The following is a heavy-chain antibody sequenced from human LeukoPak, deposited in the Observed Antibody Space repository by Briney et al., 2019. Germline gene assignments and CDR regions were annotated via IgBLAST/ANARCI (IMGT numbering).Heavy chain of an antibody. CDR1: GYTFTSYA. CDR3: ARLPLRSIAVGYYGMDV. V-gene: IGHV1-69*13. CDR2: IIPIFGTA. Sequence: SVKVSCKASGYTFTSYAMHWVRQAPGQGLEWMGGIIPIFGTANYAQKFQGRVTITADESTSTAYMELSSLRSEDTAVYYCARLPLRSIAVGYYGMDVWGQGTTVTVSS. D-gene: IGHD6-6*01. J-gene: IGHJ6*02.